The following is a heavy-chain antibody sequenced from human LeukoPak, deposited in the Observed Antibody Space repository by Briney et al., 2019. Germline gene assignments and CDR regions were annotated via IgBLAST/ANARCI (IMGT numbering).Heavy chain of an antibody. CDR2: IYYTGST. Sequence: PSETLSLTCTVSGGSISSHYWSWIRQPPGKGLEWIGYIYYTGSTNYNPSLKSRVTISVDTSKNQFSLKLRSVTAADTAVYYCARGLRINWFDPWGQGTLVTVSS. D-gene: IGHD2-15*01. J-gene: IGHJ5*02. CDR3: ARGLRINWFDP. V-gene: IGHV4-59*11. CDR1: GGSISSHY.